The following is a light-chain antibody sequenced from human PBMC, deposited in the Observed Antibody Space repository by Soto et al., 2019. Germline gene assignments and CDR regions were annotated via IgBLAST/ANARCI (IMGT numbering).Light chain of an antibody. CDR2: GAS. CDR1: QSVNSTY. Sequence: PGERVTLSCSASQSVNSTYLTWYRQKPGQAPGLLICGASTRATGIPARFSGSGSGTDFALTISSLQPEDFAVFYCQQRSVWPWTFGQGTKVDIK. V-gene: IGKV3D-7*01. CDR3: QQRSVWPWT. J-gene: IGKJ1*01.